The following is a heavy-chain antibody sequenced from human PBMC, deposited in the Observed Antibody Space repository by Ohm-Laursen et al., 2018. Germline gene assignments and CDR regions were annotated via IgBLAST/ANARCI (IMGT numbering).Heavy chain of an antibody. CDR3: ARVVFWSGYYPIVDY. CDR2: ISSSGSS. Sequence: SETLSLTCTVSGGSMNNYFWTWIRQPAGKGLEWIGRISSSGSSNYNPSLKSRVTMSVDTSKNQFSLNLRSVTAADTAVYYCARVVFWSGYYPIVDYWGQGTLATVSS. J-gene: IGHJ4*02. D-gene: IGHD3-3*01. V-gene: IGHV4-4*07. CDR1: GGSMNNYF.